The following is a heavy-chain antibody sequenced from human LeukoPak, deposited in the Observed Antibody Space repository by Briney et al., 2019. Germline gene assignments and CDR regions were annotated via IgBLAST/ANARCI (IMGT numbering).Heavy chain of an antibody. D-gene: IGHD6-13*01. V-gene: IGHV4-4*02. J-gene: IGHJ6*02. CDR2: INHSGST. Sequence: PSGTLSLTCAVSGGSISSSNWWSWVRQPPGKGLEWIGEINHSGSTNYNPSLKSRVTISVDTSKNQFSLKLSSVTAADTAVYYCAREVIAAAGTEDYYYGMDVWGQGTTVTVSS. CDR1: GGSISSSNW. CDR3: AREVIAAAGTEDYYYGMDV.